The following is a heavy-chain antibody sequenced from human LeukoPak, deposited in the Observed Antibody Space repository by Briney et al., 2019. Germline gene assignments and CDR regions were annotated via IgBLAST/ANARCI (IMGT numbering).Heavy chain of an antibody. CDR3: ARDFARDSV. CDR2: INHSGST. D-gene: IGHD2-21*01. Sequence: SETLSLTCAVYGRSFSGYFWSWIRQPPGKGLQWIGEINHSGSTYYNPSLKSRLTISVDTSKNQFSLKLSSVTAADTAVYYCARDFARDSVWGQGTTVTVSS. J-gene: IGHJ6*02. CDR1: GRSFSGYF. V-gene: IGHV4-34*01.